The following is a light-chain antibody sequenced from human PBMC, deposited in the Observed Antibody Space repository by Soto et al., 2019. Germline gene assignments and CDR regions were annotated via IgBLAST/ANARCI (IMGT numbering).Light chain of an antibody. Sequence: EIVLTQSPGTLSLSPGERATLSCRASQSVSSSYLAWYQQKPGQAPRLLIYGASSRATGIPDRFSGSGSGTDFTLTISRLEPEEFAGYYCQQYGSSPTFGQGTKVEIK. V-gene: IGKV3-20*01. CDR2: GAS. CDR3: QQYGSSPT. CDR1: QSVSSSY. J-gene: IGKJ1*01.